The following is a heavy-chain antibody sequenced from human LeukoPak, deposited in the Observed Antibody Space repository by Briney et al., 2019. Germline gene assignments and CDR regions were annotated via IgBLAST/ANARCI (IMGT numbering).Heavy chain of an antibody. CDR1: GYTFTGYY. D-gene: IGHD3-10*01. CDR2: INPNSGGT. CDR3: ARDPYDYYGSGSYYPHGYGFDY. J-gene: IGHJ4*02. V-gene: IGHV1-2*02. Sequence: ASVKVSCKASGYTFTGYYMHWVRQAPGQGLEWMGWINPNSGGTNYARKFQGRVTMTRDTSISTAYMELSRLRSDDTAVYYCARDPYDYYGSGSYYPHGYGFDYWGQGTLVTVSS.